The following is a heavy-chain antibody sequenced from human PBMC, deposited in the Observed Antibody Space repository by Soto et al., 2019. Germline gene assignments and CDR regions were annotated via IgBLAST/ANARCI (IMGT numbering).Heavy chain of an antibody. CDR1: GGSISSYY. CDR2: IYYSGST. V-gene: IGHV4-59*08. D-gene: IGHD4-4*01. J-gene: IGHJ6*03. Sequence: QVQLQESGPGLVKPSETLSLTCTVSGGSISSYYWSWIRQPPGKGLEWIGYIYYSGSTNYNPSLKSRLTLSVDTSKNQFSLKLSSVTAADTAVSYCASHDYSHYYYYYYYMDVWGKGTTVTVSS. CDR3: ASHDYSHYYYYYYYMDV.